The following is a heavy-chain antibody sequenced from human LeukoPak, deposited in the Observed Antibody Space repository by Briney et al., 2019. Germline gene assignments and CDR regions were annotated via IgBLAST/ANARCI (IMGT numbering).Heavy chain of an antibody. Sequence: PGGSLRLSCAASGFTFSNTWMSWVRQAPGKGLEWVGRVKSKTDGGTTDYAAPVKGRFTISRDDSKNSVYLQMNSLKTEDTALYYCTTVNHAALWFGERRAWGQGTLVTVSS. D-gene: IGHD3-10*01. CDR1: GFTFSNTW. J-gene: IGHJ5*02. CDR2: VKSKTDGGTT. CDR3: TTVNHAALWFGERRA. V-gene: IGHV3-15*01.